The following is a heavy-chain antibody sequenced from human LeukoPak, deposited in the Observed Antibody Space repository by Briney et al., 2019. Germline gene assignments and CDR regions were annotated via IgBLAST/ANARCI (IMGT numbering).Heavy chain of an antibody. CDR1: GFTFSSYA. D-gene: IGHD3-10*01. CDR3: AKAPVGSRWYFDL. J-gene: IGHJ2*01. V-gene: IGHV3-23*01. Sequence: QAGGSLRLSCAASGFTFSSYAMSWVRQAPGKGLEWVSAISGSGGSTYYADSVKGRFTISRDNSKNTLYLQMNSLRAEDTAVYYCAKAPVGSRWYFDLWGRGTLVTVSS. CDR2: ISGSGGST.